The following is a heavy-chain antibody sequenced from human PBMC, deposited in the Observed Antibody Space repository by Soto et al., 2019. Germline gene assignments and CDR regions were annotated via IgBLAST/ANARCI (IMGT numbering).Heavy chain of an antibody. Sequence: GGSLRLSCTASGFTFGDYAMSWVRQAPGKGLEWLGFIRSKAYGGTTEYAASVKGRFSISRDDSKSIAYLQMSSLRTEDTAVYYCATSCGGGSCSRKTPSWGQGTPVTVXS. D-gene: IGHD2-15*01. CDR2: IRSKAYGGTT. J-gene: IGHJ5*02. V-gene: IGHV3-49*04. CDR1: GFTFGDYA. CDR3: ATSCGGGSCSRKTPS.